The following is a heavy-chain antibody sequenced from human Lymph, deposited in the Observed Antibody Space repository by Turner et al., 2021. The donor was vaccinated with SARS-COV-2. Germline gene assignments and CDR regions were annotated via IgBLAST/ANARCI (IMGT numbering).Heavy chain of an antibody. CDR1: GIIVSRNY. Sequence: EVHLVETGGGLIQPGGSLRLSCAASGIIVSRNYMNWVRQAPGKGLEWVSVIYSGGTTYYADSVKGRFNISRDNSKNTLYLQMNSLRVEDTAVYYCARDLGTYGMDVWGQGTTVTVSS. CDR3: ARDLGTYGMDV. J-gene: IGHJ6*02. V-gene: IGHV3-53*02. CDR2: IYSGGTT. D-gene: IGHD6-13*01.